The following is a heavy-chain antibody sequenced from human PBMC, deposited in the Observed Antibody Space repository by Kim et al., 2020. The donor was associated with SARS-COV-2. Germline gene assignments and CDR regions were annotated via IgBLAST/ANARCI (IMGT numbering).Heavy chain of an antibody. Sequence: DSVKGRFTIARDNAKNSLYLQMNSLRAEDTAVYYWARDLPRYYDSSGYPYWGQGTLVTVSS. J-gene: IGHJ4*02. D-gene: IGHD3-22*01. CDR3: ARDLPRYYDSSGYPY. V-gene: IGHV3-11*01.